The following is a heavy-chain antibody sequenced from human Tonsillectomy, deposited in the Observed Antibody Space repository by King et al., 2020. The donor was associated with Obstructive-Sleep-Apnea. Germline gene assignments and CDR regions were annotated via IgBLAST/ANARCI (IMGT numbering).Heavy chain of an antibody. CDR3: ARQERLWSFRFDY. J-gene: IGHJ4*02. CDR2: LHYSGST. D-gene: IGHD4/OR15-4a*01. CDR1: GGSISSDY. Sequence: VQLQESGPGLVKPSETLSLICTVSGGSISSDYWSWIRQPPGKGLEWIGYLHYSGSTNYNPSLKSRVTISVDTSKKQFALKLSSVTAADTAVYYWARQERLWSFRFDYWGQGTLVIVSS. V-gene: IGHV4-59*08.